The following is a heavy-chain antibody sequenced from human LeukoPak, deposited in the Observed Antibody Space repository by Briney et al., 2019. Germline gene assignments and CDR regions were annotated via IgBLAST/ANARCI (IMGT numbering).Heavy chain of an antibody. J-gene: IGHJ3*02. D-gene: IGHD6-19*01. CDR1: GGSINSSSYY. CDR2: IYYSGST. Sequence: SETLSLTCTVSGGSINSSSYYWGWTRQPPGKGLEWIGSIYYSGSTYYNPSLKSRVTISVDTSKNQFSLKLSSVTAADTAVYYCARLPLAVAGYDAFDIWGQGTMVTVSS. V-gene: IGHV4-39*01. CDR3: ARLPLAVAGYDAFDI.